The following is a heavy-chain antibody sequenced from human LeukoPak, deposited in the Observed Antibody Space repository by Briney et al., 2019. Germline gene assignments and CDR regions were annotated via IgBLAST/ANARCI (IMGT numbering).Heavy chain of an antibody. CDR3: TKSDGSGLIRI. J-gene: IGHJ3*02. Sequence: SETLSLTCIVSGDSISNNYWSWIRQPPGKGLEWIGNIYYTGNTYYNPSLKSRVTVSLYTSKNQSSLKVNSMTAADTAVYYCTKSDGSGLIRIWGQGTMVTVSS. D-gene: IGHD3-22*01. CDR2: IYYTGNT. V-gene: IGHV4-59*12. CDR1: GDSISNNY.